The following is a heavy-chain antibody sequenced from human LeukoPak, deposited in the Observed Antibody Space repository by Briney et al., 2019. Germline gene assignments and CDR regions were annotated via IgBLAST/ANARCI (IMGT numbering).Heavy chain of an antibody. V-gene: IGHV3-30*18. CDR2: ISYDGSNK. D-gene: IGHD6-6*01. CDR1: GFTFSSYG. J-gene: IGHJ6*04. Sequence: PGGSLRLSCAASGFTFSSYGMHWVRQAPGKGLEWVAVISYDGSNKYYADSVKGRFTISRDNSKNTLYLQMNSLRAEDTAVYYCAKDDRLAARLMDVWGKGTTVTVSS. CDR3: AKDDRLAARLMDV.